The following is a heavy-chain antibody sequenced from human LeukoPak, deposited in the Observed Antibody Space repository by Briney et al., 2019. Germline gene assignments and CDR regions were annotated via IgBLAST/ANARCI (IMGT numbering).Heavy chain of an antibody. CDR3: ASTRTSLFWVPSDAFDI. V-gene: IGHV4-59*08. Sequence: PSETLSLTCTVSGGSISSYYWSWIRQPPGKGLEWIGYIYYSGSTNYNPSLKSRVTISVDTSKNQFSLKLSSVTAADTAVYYCASTRTSLFWVPSDAFDIWGQGTMVTVSS. D-gene: IGHD2-21*01. CDR1: GGSISSYY. J-gene: IGHJ3*02. CDR2: IYYSGST.